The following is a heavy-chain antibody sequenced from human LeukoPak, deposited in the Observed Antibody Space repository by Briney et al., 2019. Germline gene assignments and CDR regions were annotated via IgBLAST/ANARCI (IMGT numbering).Heavy chain of an antibody. Sequence: SETLSLTCAVYGGSFSGYYWSWIRQPPGKGLEWIGEISHSGSTNYNPSLKSRVTISVDTSKNQFSLKLSSVTAADTAVYYCARGSRSRAVGRYFQHWGQGTLVTVSS. J-gene: IGHJ1*01. CDR2: ISHSGST. V-gene: IGHV4-34*01. CDR3: ARGSRSRAVGRYFQH. CDR1: GGSFSGYY. D-gene: IGHD2-15*01.